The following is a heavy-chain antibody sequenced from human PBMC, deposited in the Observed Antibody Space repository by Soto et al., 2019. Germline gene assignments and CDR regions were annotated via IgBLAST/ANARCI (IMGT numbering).Heavy chain of an antibody. CDR1: GGSFSGYY. CDR2: IYYSGST. V-gene: IGHV4-59*08. J-gene: IGHJ4*02. Sequence: SETLSLTCAVYGGSFSGYYWSWIRQPPGKGLEWIGYIYYSGSTNYNPSLKSRVTISVDTSKNQFSLKLSSVTAADTAVYYCARTTSDSGYPYYFDYWGQGTLVTVSS. CDR3: ARTTSDSGYPYYFDY. D-gene: IGHD5-12*01.